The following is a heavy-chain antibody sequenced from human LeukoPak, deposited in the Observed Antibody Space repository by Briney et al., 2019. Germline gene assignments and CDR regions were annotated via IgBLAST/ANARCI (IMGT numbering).Heavy chain of an antibody. D-gene: IGHD5-18*01. CDR3: AKDLAYSYGYYYYGMDV. CDR1: GFPFSSYG. V-gene: IGHV3-30*18. J-gene: IGHJ6*02. CDR2: ISYDGSNK. Sequence: GGSLRLSCAASGFPFSSYGMHWVRQAPGKGLEWVAVISYDGSNKYYADSVKGRFTISRDNSKNTLYLQMNSLRAEDTAVYYCAKDLAYSYGYYYYGMDVWGQGTTVTVSS.